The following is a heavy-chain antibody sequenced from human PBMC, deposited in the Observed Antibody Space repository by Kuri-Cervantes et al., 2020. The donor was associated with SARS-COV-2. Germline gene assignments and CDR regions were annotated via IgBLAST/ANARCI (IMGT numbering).Heavy chain of an antibody. CDR3: ARSPTPYWHPTFDL. CDR2: TYFSGSA. V-gene: IGHV3-53*01. Sequence: GGSLRLSCVVSGSTVSDNYMTWVRQAPGKGLEWVAITYFSGSAYYADSVDGRFTISRDNSRNTLFLQMSSLRPEDTAVYYCARSPTPYWHPTFDLWGQGTLVTVYS. J-gene: IGHJ4*02. D-gene: IGHD2-8*02. CDR1: GSTVSDNY.